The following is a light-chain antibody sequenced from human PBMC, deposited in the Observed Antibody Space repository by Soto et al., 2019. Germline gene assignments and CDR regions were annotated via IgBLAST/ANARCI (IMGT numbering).Light chain of an antibody. CDR3: QQYNTYPWT. J-gene: IGKJ1*01. V-gene: IGKV1-5*01. CDR2: DAS. CDR1: QSISTW. Sequence: DIQMTQSPSTLSASVGDRVTITCRASQSISTWVAWYHQKPGRAPKLLIYDASDLQSGVPSRFSGSGSGTEFTFTISSLQPDDFATFYCQQYNTYPWTFGQGTKVDIK.